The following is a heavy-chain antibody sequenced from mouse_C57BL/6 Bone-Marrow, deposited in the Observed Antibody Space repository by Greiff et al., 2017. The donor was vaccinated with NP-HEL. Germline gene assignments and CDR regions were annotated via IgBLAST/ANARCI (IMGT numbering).Heavy chain of an antibody. Sequence: DVKLQESGPGLVKPSQSLSLTCSVTGYSITSGYYWNWIRQFPGNKLEWMGYISYDGSNNYNPSLKNRISITRDTSKNQFFLKLNSVTTEDTATYYCARDGYYVLYYYAMDYWGQGTSVTVSS. CDR2: ISYDGSN. D-gene: IGHD2-3*01. CDR3: ARDGYYVLYYYAMDY. J-gene: IGHJ4*01. V-gene: IGHV3-6*01. CDR1: GYSITSGYY.